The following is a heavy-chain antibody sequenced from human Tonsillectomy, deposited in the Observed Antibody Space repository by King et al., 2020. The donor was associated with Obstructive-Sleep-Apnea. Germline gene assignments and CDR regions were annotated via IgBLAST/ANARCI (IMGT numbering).Heavy chain of an antibody. Sequence: QLVQSGGGVVQPGRSLRLSCSDAGFTFISYAKHLVLHAPGQGLEWVAVISFDGSNKYYADSVRGRFTIPIDNSKDTMYLQMNNLKAADTAEYYGVRDSGYVSLYCCFDYWGQGTLVTVSS. V-gene: IGHV3-30*04. J-gene: IGHJ4*02. CDR3: VRDSGYVSLYCCFDY. CDR2: ISFDGSNK. CDR1: GFTFISYA. D-gene: IGHD3-10*02.